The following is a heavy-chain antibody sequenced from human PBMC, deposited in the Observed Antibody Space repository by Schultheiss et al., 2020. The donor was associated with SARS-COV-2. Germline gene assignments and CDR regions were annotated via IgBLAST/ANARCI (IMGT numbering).Heavy chain of an antibody. CDR1: GGTFSSYT. D-gene: IGHD4-11*01. Sequence: SVKVSCKASGGTFSSYTISWVRQAPGQGLEWMGRIIPILGIANYAQKFQGRVTITADKSTSTAYMELSSLRSEDTAVYYCARDDALYSNYRDYYYYYMDVWGKGTRGT. CDR2: IIPILGIA. CDR3: ARDDALYSNYRDYYYYYMDV. J-gene: IGHJ6*03. V-gene: IGHV1-69*04.